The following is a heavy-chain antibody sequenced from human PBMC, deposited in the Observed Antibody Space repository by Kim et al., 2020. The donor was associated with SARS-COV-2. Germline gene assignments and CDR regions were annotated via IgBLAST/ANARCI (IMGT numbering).Heavy chain of an antibody. V-gene: IGHV4-59*08. CDR1: GGSISSYY. D-gene: IGHD3-9*01. Sequence: SETLSLTCTVSGGSISSYYWSWIRQPPGKGLEWIGYIYYSGSTNYNPSLKSRVTISVDTSKNQFSLKLSSVTAADTAVYYCARHRPDYDILTGLGYFDYWGQGTLVTVSS. CDR2: IYYSGST. J-gene: IGHJ4*02. CDR3: ARHRPDYDILTGLGYFDY.